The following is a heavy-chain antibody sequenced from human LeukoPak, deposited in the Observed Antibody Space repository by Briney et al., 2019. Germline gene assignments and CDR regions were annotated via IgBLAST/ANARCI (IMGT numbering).Heavy chain of an antibody. J-gene: IGHJ4*02. D-gene: IGHD1-26*01. V-gene: IGHV4-34*01. CDR2: INHSGST. Sequence: SETLSLTCAVYGGSFSGYYWSWIRQPPGKGLEWIGEINHSGSTNYNPSLKGRVTISVDTSKNQFSLKLSSVTAADTAVYYCARVVGAVSAYFDYWGQGTLVTVSS. CDR3: ARVVGAVSAYFDY. CDR1: GGSFSGYY.